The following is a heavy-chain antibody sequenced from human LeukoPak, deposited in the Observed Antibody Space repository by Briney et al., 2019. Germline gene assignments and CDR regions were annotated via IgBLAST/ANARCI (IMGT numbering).Heavy chain of an antibody. Sequence: SKTLSLTCTVSGGSISSSSYYWSWIRQPPGKGLEWIGSIYYSGSTYYNPSLKSRVTISVDTSKNQFSLKLSSVTAADTAVYYCASGGYSYGPGLLWGQGTLVTVSS. CDR2: IYYSGST. V-gene: IGHV4-39*07. CDR1: GGSISSSSYY. J-gene: IGHJ4*02. D-gene: IGHD5-18*01. CDR3: ASGGYSYGPGLL.